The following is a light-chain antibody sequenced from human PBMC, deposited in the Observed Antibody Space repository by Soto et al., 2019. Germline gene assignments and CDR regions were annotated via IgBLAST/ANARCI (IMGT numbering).Light chain of an antibody. J-gene: IGKJ1*01. CDR1: QGIRND. Sequence: DIQMTQSPSSLSASVGDRVTITCRASQGIRNDLAWYQQKPGTAPQRLIYSAASLQSGVPSRFSGSGSGTEFTLTISSLQPEDFATYYCVQHNSYPWTFGQGTKVDIK. V-gene: IGKV1-17*01. CDR3: VQHNSYPWT. CDR2: SAA.